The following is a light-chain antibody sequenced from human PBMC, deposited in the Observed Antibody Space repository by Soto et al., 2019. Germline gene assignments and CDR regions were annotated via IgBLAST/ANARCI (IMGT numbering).Light chain of an antibody. CDR1: SSDVGGYNY. V-gene: IGLV2-14*01. Sequence: QSALTQPASVSGSPGPSITISCTGTSSDVGGYNYVSWYQQHPGKAPKLMIYEVSNRPSGVSNRFSGSKSGNTASLTISGRQAEDEADYYCSSYTSSSTRVFGTGTKLTVL. J-gene: IGLJ1*01. CDR2: EVS. CDR3: SSYTSSSTRV.